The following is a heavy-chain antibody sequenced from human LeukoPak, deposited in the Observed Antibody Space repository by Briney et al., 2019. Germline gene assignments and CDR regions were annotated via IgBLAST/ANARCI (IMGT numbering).Heavy chain of an antibody. CDR3: ARESALGVERVGGYFDY. V-gene: IGHV4-38-2*02. CDR2: IYYTGIT. D-gene: IGHD1-26*01. Sequence: SETLSLTCNVSSYSVRNGYYWGWVRQSPGKGLEWIGSIYYTGITYYNPSLKSRVTISIDTSKNQFSLKLTSVTATDTAVYYCARESALGVERVGGYFDYWGQGALVTVFS. CDR1: SYSVRNGYY. J-gene: IGHJ4*02.